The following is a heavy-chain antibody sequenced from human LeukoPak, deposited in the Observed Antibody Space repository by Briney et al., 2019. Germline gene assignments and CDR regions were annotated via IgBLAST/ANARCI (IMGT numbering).Heavy chain of an antibody. V-gene: IGHV4-39*07. Sequence: TLSLTCTVSGGSISSSSYYWGWIRQPPGKGLEWIGSVDYSGSSYYNPTLKSRVTISVDTSKNQFSLKLSSVTAADTAVYYCARVSFIHLNPSYFDYWGQGTLVTVSS. CDR1: GGSISSSSYY. J-gene: IGHJ4*02. CDR3: ARVSFIHLNPSYFDY. CDR2: VDYSGSS.